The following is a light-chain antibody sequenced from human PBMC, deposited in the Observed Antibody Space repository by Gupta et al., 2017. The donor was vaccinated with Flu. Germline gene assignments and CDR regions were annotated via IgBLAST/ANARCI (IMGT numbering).Light chain of an antibody. J-gene: IGLJ3*02. V-gene: IGLV7-43*01. CDR2: ITS. CDR1: TGAVTSGYS. CDR3: PLSYGANWV. Sequence: QTVVTQEPSLTVSPGGTVTLTCSSSTGAVTSGYSPNWFQQKPGQAPRALIYITSNKHAWTPALFAGSLLGGKAALTPSGVQPEDDAEYYCPLSYGANWVFGGGTKLTVL.